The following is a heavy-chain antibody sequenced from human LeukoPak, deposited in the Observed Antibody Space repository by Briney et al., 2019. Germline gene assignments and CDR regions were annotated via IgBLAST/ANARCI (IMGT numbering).Heavy chain of an antibody. V-gene: IGHV3-53*01. CDR2: IYSGDST. CDR3: ATKRGYSYSIQH. D-gene: IGHD5-18*01. J-gene: IGHJ1*01. Sequence: GGSLRLSCAASGFTVSSNYMSWVRQAPGKGLEWVSVIYSGDSTDYADSVKGRFTISRDNSKNTLYLQMNSLRTEDTAVYYCATKRGYSYSIQHWGQGTLVTVSS. CDR1: GFTVSSNY.